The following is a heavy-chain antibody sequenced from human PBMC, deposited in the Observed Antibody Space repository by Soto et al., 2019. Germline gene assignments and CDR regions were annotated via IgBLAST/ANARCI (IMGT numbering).Heavy chain of an antibody. V-gene: IGHV3-21*06. CDR3: ARYDAFKAFDL. CDR1: GFTFNSYS. J-gene: IGHJ3*01. Sequence: PGGSLRLSCAASGFTFNSYSVNWVRQAPGKGLEWVASISSGSVYIDFADSVRGRFTISRDDVTNSVSLQMDSLRVEDTGIYYCARYDAFKAFDLWGQGTMVTVSS. D-gene: IGHD1-1*01. CDR2: ISSGSVYI.